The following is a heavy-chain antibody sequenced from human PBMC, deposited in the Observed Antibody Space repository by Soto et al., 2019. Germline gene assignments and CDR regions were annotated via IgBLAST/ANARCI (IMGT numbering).Heavy chain of an antibody. Sequence: EVQLVESGGGLVQPGGSLRLSCAASGFTFSNYWMTWVRQAPGKGLEWVANIKQDGSEKYYVDSVKGRFTVSRDNAKNSLYLQMNSLRAEDTAVYYCAKNRVDCSGGSCYVCSFDYWGQGTLVSVSS. V-gene: IGHV3-7*01. CDR3: AKNRVDCSGGSCYVCSFDY. CDR1: GFTFSNYW. CDR2: IKQDGSEK. D-gene: IGHD2-15*01. J-gene: IGHJ4*02.